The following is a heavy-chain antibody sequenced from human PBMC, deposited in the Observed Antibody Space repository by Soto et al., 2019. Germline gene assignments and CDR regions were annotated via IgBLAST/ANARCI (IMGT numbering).Heavy chain of an antibody. CDR1: GFTFSSYA. V-gene: IGHV3-23*01. D-gene: IGHD3-9*01. CDR2: ISGSGGST. CDR3: AGTGLTGFDVDY. Sequence: GGSLRLSCAASGFTFSSYAMIWVRQAPGKGLEWVSAISGSGGSTYYADSVKGRFTISRDNSKNTLYLQMNSLRAEDTAVYYCAGTGLTGFDVDYWGQGTLVTVSS. J-gene: IGHJ4*02.